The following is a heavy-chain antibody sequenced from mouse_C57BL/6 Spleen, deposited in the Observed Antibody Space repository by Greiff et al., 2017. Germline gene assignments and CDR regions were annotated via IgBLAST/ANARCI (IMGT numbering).Heavy chain of an antibody. Sequence: QVQLQQSGPELVKPGASVKLSCKASGYTFTSYDINWVKQRPGQGLEWIGWIYPRDGSTKYNEKFKGKATLTVDTSSSTAYMELHSLTSEDSAVYFCARSSSSSYWYFDVWGTGTTVTVSS. CDR3: ARSSSSSYWYFDV. J-gene: IGHJ1*03. D-gene: IGHD1-1*01. CDR1: GYTFTSYD. V-gene: IGHV1-85*01. CDR2: IYPRDGST.